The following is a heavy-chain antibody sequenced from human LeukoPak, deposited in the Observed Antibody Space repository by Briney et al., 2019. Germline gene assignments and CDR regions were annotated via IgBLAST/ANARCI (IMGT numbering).Heavy chain of an antibody. CDR1: RFTFSSYG. CDR2: IQYDGSNE. J-gene: IGHJ4*02. V-gene: IGHV3-30*02. D-gene: IGHD5-18*01. Sequence: PGGSLRLSCAASRFTFSSYGMHWVRQAPGKGLEWVAYIQYDGSNEQYADSVKGRFTISRDNAKNSLYLQMNSLRAEDTAVYYCASGGYSYGFGYWGQGTLVTVSS. CDR3: ASGGYSYGFGY.